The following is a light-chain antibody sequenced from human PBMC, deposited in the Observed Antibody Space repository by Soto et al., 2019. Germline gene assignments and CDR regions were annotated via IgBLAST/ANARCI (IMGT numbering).Light chain of an antibody. CDR3: QQSYSTPPK. V-gene: IGKV1-39*01. J-gene: IGKJ1*01. CDR2: AAS. Sequence: DIQITQSPSSLSASVGDRVTITCRASQSISSYLNCYQQKPGKAPKLLIYAASSLQSGVPSRFSGSGSGTDFTLTISSLQPEDFATYYCQQSYSTPPKFGQGTKVDI. CDR1: QSISSY.